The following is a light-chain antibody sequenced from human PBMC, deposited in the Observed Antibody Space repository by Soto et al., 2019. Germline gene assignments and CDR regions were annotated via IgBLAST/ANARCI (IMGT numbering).Light chain of an antibody. CDR2: GAS. CDR1: QSISNY. J-gene: IGKJ2*01. V-gene: IGKV1-39*01. Sequence: DIPMTQSPSSLSASVGDRVTITCRASQSISNYLNWYQHKPGKAPRLLIFGASSLQSGVPSRFSGGGSGTDFTLIISSLQPEDFATFYCQQSYSPPHTFGQGTKLEIE. CDR3: QQSYSPPHT.